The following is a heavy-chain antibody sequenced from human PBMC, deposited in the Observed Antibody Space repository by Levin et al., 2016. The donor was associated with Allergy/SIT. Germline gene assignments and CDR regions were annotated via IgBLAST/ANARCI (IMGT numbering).Heavy chain of an antibody. CDR3: ARGPVGSSYYYYYGMDV. CDR1: GGSFSGYY. J-gene: IGHJ6*02. V-gene: IGHV4-34*01. CDR2: INHSGST. Sequence: SETLSLTCAVYGGSFSGYYWSWIRQPPGKGLEWIGEINHSGSTNYNPSLKSRVTISVDTSKNQFSLKLSSVTAADTAVYYCARGPVGSSYYYYYGMDVWGQGTTVTVS. D-gene: IGHD3-10*01.